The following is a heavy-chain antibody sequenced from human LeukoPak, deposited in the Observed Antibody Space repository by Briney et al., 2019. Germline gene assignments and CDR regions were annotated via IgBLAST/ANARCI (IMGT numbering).Heavy chain of an antibody. D-gene: IGHD2-8*01. CDR3: AKDLTANPYYYYGMDV. CDR1: GFTFSSYA. CDR2: ISGSGDSST. J-gene: IGHJ6*02. Sequence: GESLRLSCAASGFTFSSYAMSWVRQAPGKGLEWVSTISGSGDSSTYYADSVKGRFTISRDNSKYILYVQMNSLRVEDTAVYYCAKDLTANPYYYYGMDVWGQGTTVTVSS. V-gene: IGHV3-23*01.